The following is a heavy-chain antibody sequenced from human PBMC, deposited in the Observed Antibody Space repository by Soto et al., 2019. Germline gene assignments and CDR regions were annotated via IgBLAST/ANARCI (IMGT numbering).Heavy chain of an antibody. CDR2: VSTSGNSA. D-gene: IGHD3-16*01. J-gene: IGHJ4*02. V-gene: IGHV3-23*01. CDR3: ASPGDPDF. CDR1: GFTFTNYV. Sequence: EVQLLESGGGLVQPGGSLRLSCAASGFTFTNYVLSWVRQAPGKGLEWVSAVSTSGNSAYYADSVRGRFAISRDNSKNTLYLQMNSLRAEDTAIYYCASPGDPDFWGQGTLVTVSS.